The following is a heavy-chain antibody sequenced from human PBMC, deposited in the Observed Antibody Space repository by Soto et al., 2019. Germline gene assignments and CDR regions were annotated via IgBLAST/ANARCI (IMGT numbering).Heavy chain of an antibody. D-gene: IGHD6-6*01. CDR1: GFTFSSYA. CDR2: ISGSGGST. J-gene: IGHJ4*02. V-gene: IGHV3-23*01. CDR3: AKLGIRGSSSKQPYGDYFDY. Sequence: GGSLRLSCAASGFTFSSYAMNWVRQAPGKGLEWVSVISGSGGSTYYADSVKGRFTISRDNAKNSLYLQMNSLRAEDTAVYYCAKLGIRGSSSKQPYGDYFDYWGQGTLVTVSS.